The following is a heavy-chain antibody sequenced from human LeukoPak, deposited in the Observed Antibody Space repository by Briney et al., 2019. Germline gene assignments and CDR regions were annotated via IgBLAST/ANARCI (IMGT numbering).Heavy chain of an antibody. J-gene: IGHJ4*02. CDR1: GIIFNSYT. CDR3: TTDRTGTSSY. V-gene: IGHV3-23*01. D-gene: IGHD1-7*01. Sequence: GGSLRLSCAASGIIFNSYTMSWVRQAPGKGLEWVSAISGIDGSTFYAGSVKGRFTISRDNSKNTLYLQMNSLKTEDTAVYYCTTDRTGTSSYWGQGTLVTVSS. CDR2: ISGIDGST.